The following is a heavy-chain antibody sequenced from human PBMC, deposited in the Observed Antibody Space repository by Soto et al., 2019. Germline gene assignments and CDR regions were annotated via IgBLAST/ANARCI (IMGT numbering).Heavy chain of an antibody. CDR2: IYPGDSDT. CDR1: GYSFTSYW. J-gene: IGHJ6*02. CDR3: ARHHKGYDRSGYYLDYYYYYGMDV. V-gene: IGHV5-51*01. Sequence: GESLKISCKGSGYSFTSYWIGWVRQMPGKGLEWMGIIYPGDSDTRYSPSFQGQVTISADKSISTAYLQWSSLKASDTAMYYCARHHKGYDRSGYYLDYYYYYGMDVWGQGTTVTVSS. D-gene: IGHD3-22*01.